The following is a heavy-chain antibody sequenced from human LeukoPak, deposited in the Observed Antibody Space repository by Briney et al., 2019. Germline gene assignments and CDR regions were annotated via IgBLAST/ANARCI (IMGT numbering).Heavy chain of an antibody. CDR3: AKALEMATILNYFDY. J-gene: IGHJ4*02. CDR2: ISYDGSNK. Sequence: GGSLRLSCAASGFTFSSYGMHWVRQAPGKGLEWVAVISYDGSNKYYADSVKGRFTISRDNSKNTLYLQMNSLRAEDTAVYYCAKALEMATILNYFDYWGQGTLVTVSS. CDR1: GFTFSSYG. D-gene: IGHD5-24*01. V-gene: IGHV3-30*18.